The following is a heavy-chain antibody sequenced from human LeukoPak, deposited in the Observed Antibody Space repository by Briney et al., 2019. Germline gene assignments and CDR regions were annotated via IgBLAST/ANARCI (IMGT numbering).Heavy chain of an antibody. CDR2: IYYSGST. CDR3: ARADYPYYYYGMDV. CDR1: GGSISSGDFY. V-gene: IGHV4-31*03. J-gene: IGHJ6*02. Sequence: ASETLSLTCTVSGGSISSGDFYWSWIRQHPGKGLEWIGYIYYSGSTYYNPSLKSRVTISVDTSKNQFSLKLSSVTAADTAVYYCARADYPYYYYGMDVWGQGTTVTVSS. D-gene: IGHD4-11*01.